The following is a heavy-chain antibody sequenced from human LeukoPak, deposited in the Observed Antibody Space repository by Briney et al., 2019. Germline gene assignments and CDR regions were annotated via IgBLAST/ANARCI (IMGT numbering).Heavy chain of an antibody. CDR2: ISAYNGNT. Sequence: ASVKVSCKASGYTFTSYGISWVRQAPGQGLEWMGWISAYNGNTNYAQKLQGRVTMTTDTSTSTAYMELRSLRSDDTAVYYCARTGMAATRFDAFDIWGQGTMVTVSS. CDR1: GYTFTSYG. V-gene: IGHV1-18*01. D-gene: IGHD6-25*01. CDR3: ARTGMAATRFDAFDI. J-gene: IGHJ3*02.